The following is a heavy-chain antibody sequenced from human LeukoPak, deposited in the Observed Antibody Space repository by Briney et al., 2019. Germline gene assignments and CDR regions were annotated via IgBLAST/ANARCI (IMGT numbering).Heavy chain of an antibody. CDR2: IIPIFGTA. D-gene: IGHD1-26*01. Sequence: SVKVSCKASGGTFSSYAISWVRQAPGQGLEWMGGIIPIFGTANYAQKFQGRVTITADESTSTAYMELSSLRSEDTAMYYCARPSGSYYGYMDVWGKGTTVSVSS. J-gene: IGHJ6*03. CDR1: GGTFSSYA. CDR3: ARPSGSYYGYMDV. V-gene: IGHV1-69*13.